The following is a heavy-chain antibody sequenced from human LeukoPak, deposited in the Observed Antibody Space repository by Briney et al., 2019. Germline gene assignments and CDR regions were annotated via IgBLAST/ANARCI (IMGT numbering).Heavy chain of an antibody. CDR1: GFTFSDYY. V-gene: IGHV3-11*01. J-gene: IGHJ6*02. Sequence: VGSLRLSCAASGFTFSDYYMSWIRQAPGEGLGWVSYIISSGGIIYYADSVKGRFTISRDNTKNSLYLQMNSLRAEDTAVYYCARSGEYQLPVVFYYYGMDVWGQGTTVTVSS. CDR2: IISSGGII. D-gene: IGHD2-2*01. CDR3: ARSGEYQLPVVFYYYGMDV.